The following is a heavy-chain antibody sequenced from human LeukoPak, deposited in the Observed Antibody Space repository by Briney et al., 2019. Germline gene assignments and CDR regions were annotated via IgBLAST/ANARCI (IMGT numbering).Heavy chain of an antibody. V-gene: IGHV1-18*01. J-gene: IGHJ5*02. CDR3: ARDLREYDTKSNWFDP. CDR2: INTYSGNT. Sequence: ASVKVSCKASGYTFTSYGISWVRQAPGQGLEWVGWINTYSGNTDYAQNLQGRVTMTTDTSTTTTYMELRSLRSDDTAVYYCARDLREYDTKSNWFDPWGQGTLVTVSS. D-gene: IGHD3-22*01. CDR1: GYTFTSYG.